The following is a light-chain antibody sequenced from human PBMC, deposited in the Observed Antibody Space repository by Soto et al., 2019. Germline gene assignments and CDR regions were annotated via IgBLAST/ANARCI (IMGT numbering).Light chain of an antibody. V-gene: IGLV1-44*01. J-gene: IGLJ3*02. CDR2: CNN. CDR3: AGWDGSLNVKV. CDR1: YSNIGSRP. Sequence: QSVLTQPPSASGTPGQTVTLSCSGSYSNIGSRPVKWYQQFPGTAPKLLIYCNNQRPSGVPDRFSGSKSGSSASLAISVLQFEDEADYYCAGWDGSLNVKVFGTGTKLTVL.